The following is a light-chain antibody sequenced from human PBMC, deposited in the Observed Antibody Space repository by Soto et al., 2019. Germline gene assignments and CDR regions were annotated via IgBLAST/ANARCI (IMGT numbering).Light chain of an antibody. Sequence: EIVLTQSPATLSLSPGETATLSCRASQSVSSSYLAWYQQKPGQAPRLLIYGASSRATGISDRFSGSGSGTHFTLTISRLEPEDFAVYYCQQYGSSRTFGQGTKVDI. CDR2: GAS. CDR3: QQYGSSRT. J-gene: IGKJ1*01. CDR1: QSVSSSY. V-gene: IGKV3-20*01.